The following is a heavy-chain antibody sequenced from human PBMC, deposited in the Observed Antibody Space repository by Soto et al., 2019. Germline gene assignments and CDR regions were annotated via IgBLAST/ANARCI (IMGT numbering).Heavy chain of an antibody. J-gene: IGHJ4*02. CDR3: ARGSTDSYPGSRIFDF. CDR1: GLTFGSGA. Sequence: WGSLRLSCVASGLTFGSGAMTWVRQAPGEGLQWVSTITDTGGDAKYADSVRGRFVISRDNSKKTLYLQMTSLTAEDSAMYYCARGSTDSYPGSRIFDFWGRGTLVTVSS. CDR2: ITDTGGDA. D-gene: IGHD3-10*01. V-gene: IGHV3-23*01.